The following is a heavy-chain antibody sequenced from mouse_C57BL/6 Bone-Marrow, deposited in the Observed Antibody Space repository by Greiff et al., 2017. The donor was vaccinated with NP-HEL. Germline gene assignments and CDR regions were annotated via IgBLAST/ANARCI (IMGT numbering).Heavy chain of an antibody. CDR3: ARETSH. CDR1: GFTFSSYA. Sequence: EVKLVESGGGLVKPGGSLKLSCAASGFTFSSYAMSWVRQTPEKRLEWVATISDGGSYTYYPDNVKGRFTISRDNAKNNLYLQMGHLKSEDTAMYYCARETSHWGQGTSVTVSS. V-gene: IGHV5-4*01. CDR2: ISDGGSYT. J-gene: IGHJ4*01.